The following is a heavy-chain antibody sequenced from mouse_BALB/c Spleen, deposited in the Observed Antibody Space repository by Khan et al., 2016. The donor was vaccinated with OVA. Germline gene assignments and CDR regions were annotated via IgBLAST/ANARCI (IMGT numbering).Heavy chain of an antibody. V-gene: IGHV3-2*02. Sequence: EVQLQESGPGLVKPSQSLSLTCTVTGYAITSDYAWNWIRQFPGNKLEWMGYIKYSGSTSYNPSLKSRISITRDTSKNQFFLQLNSVTNEDTATYYCPRSGTISTVVVTDFDFWGQGTTLTVSS. CDR3: PRSGTISTVVVTDFDF. CDR2: IKYSGST. D-gene: IGHD1-1*01. J-gene: IGHJ2*01. CDR1: GYAITSDYA.